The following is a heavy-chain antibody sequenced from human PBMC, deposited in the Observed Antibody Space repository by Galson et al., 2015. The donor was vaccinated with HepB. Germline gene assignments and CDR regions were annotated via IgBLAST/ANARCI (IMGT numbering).Heavy chain of an antibody. CDR1: GYTFTSYG. J-gene: IGHJ4*02. CDR3: ARIRERNWNDMRLDY. D-gene: IGHD1-1*01. V-gene: IGHV1-18*04. CDR2: ISAYNGNT. Sequence: SVKVSCKASGYTFTSYGISWVRQAPGQGLEWMGWISAYNGNTNYAQKLQGRVTMTTDTSTSTAYVELRSLRSDDTAIYYCARIRERNWNDMRLDYWGQGTLVTVSS.